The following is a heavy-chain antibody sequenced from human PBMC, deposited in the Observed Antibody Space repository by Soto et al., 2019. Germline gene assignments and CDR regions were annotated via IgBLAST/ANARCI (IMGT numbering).Heavy chain of an antibody. CDR3: AKDHMWGGDSTSYYFES. CDR2: ISWNSGSI. D-gene: IGHD6-6*01. J-gene: IGHJ4*02. V-gene: IGHV3-9*01. CDR1: GFTFDDYA. Sequence: EVQLVESGGGLVQPGRSLRLSCAASGFTFDDYAMHWVRQAPGKGLEWVSGISWNSGSIGYADSVKGRFTISRDNGKSDLYLQLSSLRADDTALYYCAKDHMWGGDSTSYYFESWGQGTLVTVSS.